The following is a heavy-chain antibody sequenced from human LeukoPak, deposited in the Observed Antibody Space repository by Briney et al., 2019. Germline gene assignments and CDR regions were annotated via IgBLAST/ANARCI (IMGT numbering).Heavy chain of an antibody. J-gene: IGHJ6*03. CDR3: ARGLLTAYSRRYLYYYMDV. CDR2: INHSGST. V-gene: IGHV4-34*01. Sequence: SETLSLTCAVYGGSFSGYYWSWIRQPPGKGLETIGEINHSGSTNYDPSLKSRVTISVDTSKNQFSLNLTSVTAADTAVYYCARGLLTAYSRRYLYYYMDVWGTGTAVIVSS. CDR1: GGSFSGYY. D-gene: IGHD5-18*01.